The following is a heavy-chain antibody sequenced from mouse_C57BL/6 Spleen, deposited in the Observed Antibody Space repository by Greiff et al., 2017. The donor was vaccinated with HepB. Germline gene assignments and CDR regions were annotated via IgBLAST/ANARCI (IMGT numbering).Heavy chain of an antibody. V-gene: IGHV10-3*01. J-gene: IGHJ4*01. CDR1: GFTFNTYA. Sequence: EVKVVESGGGLVQPKGSLKLSCAASGFTFNTYAMHWVRQAPGKGLEWVARIRSKSSNYATYYADSVKDRFTISRDDSQSMLYLQMNNLKTEDTAMYYCVRDHPHYYGSLYYYAMDYWGQGTSVTVSS. CDR3: VRDHPHYYGSLYYYAMDY. CDR2: IRSKSSNYAT. D-gene: IGHD1-1*01.